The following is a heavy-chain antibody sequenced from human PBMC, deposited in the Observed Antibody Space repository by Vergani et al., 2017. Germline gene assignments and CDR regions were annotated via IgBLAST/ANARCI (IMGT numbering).Heavy chain of an antibody. CDR2: IYYSGST. Sequence: QVQLQESGPGLVKPSETLSLTCTVSGGSISSYYWSWIRQPPGKGLEWIGYIYYSGSTNYNPSLKSRVTISVDTSKNQFSLKLRSVTAADTAVYYCARGYCSSTSCRFDYWGQGTLVTVSS. CDR3: ARGYCSSTSCRFDY. D-gene: IGHD2-2*01. CDR1: GGSISSYY. J-gene: IGHJ4*02. V-gene: IGHV4-59*01.